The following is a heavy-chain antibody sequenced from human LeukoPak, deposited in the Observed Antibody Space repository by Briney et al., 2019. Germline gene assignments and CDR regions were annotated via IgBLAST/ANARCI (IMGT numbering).Heavy chain of an antibody. Sequence: SETLSLTCAVYGGSFSSTSYSWGWIRQPPGKGLEWIGSIYYSGSTYYNPSLKSRVTISVDTSMNQFSLKLSSVTAADTAVYYCARDFWSGSNWFDPWGQGTLVTVSS. J-gene: IGHJ5*02. CDR3: ARDFWSGSNWFDP. D-gene: IGHD3-3*01. CDR2: IYYSGST. CDR1: GGSFSSTSYS. V-gene: IGHV4-39*07.